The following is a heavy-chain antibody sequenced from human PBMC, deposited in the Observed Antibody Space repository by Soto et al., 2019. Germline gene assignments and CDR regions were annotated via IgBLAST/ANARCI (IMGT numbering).Heavy chain of an antibody. CDR1: GGTFSSYG. J-gene: IGHJ6*01. D-gene: IGHD1-26*01. CDR2: IIPVVGPP. Sequence: QLQLVQSGAEVKKPGSSVKVSCKASGGTFSSYGVNWVRQAPGEGLEWMGGIIPVVGPPNYAQKFQGRVTITEDESTGTAYMELSSLRTEDTAVYYCARRFGSSYGMDVWGQGSTVTVSS. CDR3: ARRFGSSYGMDV. V-gene: IGHV1-69*01.